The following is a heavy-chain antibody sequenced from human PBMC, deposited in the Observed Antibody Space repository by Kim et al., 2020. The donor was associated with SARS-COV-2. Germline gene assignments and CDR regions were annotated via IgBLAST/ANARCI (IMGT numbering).Heavy chain of an antibody. CDR3: ARQKGWNEGNWFDP. D-gene: IGHD1-1*01. Sequence: SPSFQGQVTISAGKSISTAYLQWSSLKASDTAMYYCARQKGWNEGNWFDPWGQGTLVTVSS. V-gene: IGHV5-51*01. J-gene: IGHJ5*02.